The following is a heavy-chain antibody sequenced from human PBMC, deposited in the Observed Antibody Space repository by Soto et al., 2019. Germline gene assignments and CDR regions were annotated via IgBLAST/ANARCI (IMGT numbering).Heavy chain of an antibody. J-gene: IGHJ4*02. CDR1: GFTFRNYW. V-gene: IGHV3-74*01. CDR3: VRAPATDREC. CDR2: INGDGSLI. Sequence: VQLVESGGGLVQPGGSLRLSCAASGFTFRNYWMHWVRQAPGKGLEWVSHINGDGSLIRYADSVKGRFTISRDNAKNMVYLRRNSVRCDDIAVYVRVRAPATDRECGGQGTLVTVSS. D-gene: IGHD2-15*01.